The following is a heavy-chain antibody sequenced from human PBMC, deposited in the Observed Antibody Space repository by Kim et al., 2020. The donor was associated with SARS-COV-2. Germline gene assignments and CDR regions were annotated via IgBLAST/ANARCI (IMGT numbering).Heavy chain of an antibody. CDR1: GFTFSDSA. J-gene: IGHJ4*02. V-gene: IGHV3-73*01. CDR2: IRSKPENYAT. Sequence: GGSLRLSCAASGFTFSDSAMHWVRQTSGKGLEWVGRIRSKPENYATAYAASVNGRFTISRDDSKNTAFLQMNRLKTEDTAVYYCISWIGLLDSDYWGQGTLVTVSS. CDR3: ISWIGLLDSDY. D-gene: IGHD3-10*01.